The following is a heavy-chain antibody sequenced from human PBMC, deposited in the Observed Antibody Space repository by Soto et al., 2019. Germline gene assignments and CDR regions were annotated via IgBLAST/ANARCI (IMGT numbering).Heavy chain of an antibody. CDR2: IRSKANNYAT. V-gene: IGHV3-73*02. D-gene: IGHD6-6*01. CDR3: TRPARSSSRGGIHYYYGLDV. Sequence: EVQLVESGGGLVPPGGFLKLSCAASGFTFSGSAMHWVRQASGKGLEWVCRIRSKANNYATAYAASVTGRFTISRDDSKNTAFLQMNSVKTEDTAVYYCTRPARSSSRGGIHYYYGLDVWGQGTTVIVSS. CDR1: GFTFSGSA. J-gene: IGHJ6*02.